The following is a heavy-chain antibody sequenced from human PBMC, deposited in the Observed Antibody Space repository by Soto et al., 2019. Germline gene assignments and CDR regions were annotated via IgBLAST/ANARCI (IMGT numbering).Heavy chain of an antibody. CDR1: GGSIGSGGYS. V-gene: IGHV4-30-2*01. CDR3: ARAHYGDYGYGMDV. J-gene: IGHJ6*02. Sequence: TLSLTCAVSGGSIGSGGYSWSWIRQPPGKGLEWIGYIYHSGSTYYNPSLKSRVTISVDRSKNQFSLKLSSVTAADTAVYYCARAHYGDYGYGMDVWGQGTTVTVS. CDR2: IYHSGST. D-gene: IGHD4-17*01.